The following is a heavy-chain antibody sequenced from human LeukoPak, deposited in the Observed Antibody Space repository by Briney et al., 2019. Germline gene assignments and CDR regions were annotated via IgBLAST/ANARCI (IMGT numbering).Heavy chain of an antibody. CDR1: GGSFSGYY. Sequence: SETLSLTCAVYGGSFSGYYWSWIRQPPGKGLEWIGEINHSGSTNYNPSLKSRVTISVDTSKNQFSLKLRSVTAADTAVYYCARGIEYGDAFDIWGQGTMVTVSS. CDR2: INHSGST. J-gene: IGHJ3*02. D-gene: IGHD2-2*01. CDR3: ARGIEYGDAFDI. V-gene: IGHV4-34*01.